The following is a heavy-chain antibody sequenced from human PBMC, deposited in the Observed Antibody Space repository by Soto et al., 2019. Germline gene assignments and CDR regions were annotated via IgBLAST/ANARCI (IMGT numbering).Heavy chain of an antibody. J-gene: IGHJ4*02. D-gene: IGHD3-10*02. CDR3: ATLTSTMSLYYFDY. Sequence: ASVKVSCKVSGYTLTELSMHWVRQAPGKGLEWMGGFDPEDGETIYAQKFQGRVTMTEDTSTDTAYMELSSLRSEDTAVYYCATLTSTMSLYYFDYWGQGTLVTVSS. V-gene: IGHV1-24*01. CDR2: FDPEDGET. CDR1: GYTLTELS.